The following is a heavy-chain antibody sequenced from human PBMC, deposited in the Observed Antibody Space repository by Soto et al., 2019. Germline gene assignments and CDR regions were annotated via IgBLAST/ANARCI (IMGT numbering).Heavy chain of an antibody. CDR1: GGSISSGGYS. CDR2: IYHSGST. D-gene: IGHD4-17*01. Sequence: SETLSLTCAVSGGSISSGGYSWSWIRQPPGKGLEWIGYIYHSGSTYYNPSLKSRVTISVDRSKNQFSLKLSSVTAADTAVYYCAREPDVTTGAFDIWGQGTMVTVSS. J-gene: IGHJ3*02. CDR3: AREPDVTTGAFDI. V-gene: IGHV4-30-2*01.